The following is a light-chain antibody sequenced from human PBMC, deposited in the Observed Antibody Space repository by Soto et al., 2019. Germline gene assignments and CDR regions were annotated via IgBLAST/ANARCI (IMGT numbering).Light chain of an antibody. J-gene: IGKJ1*01. CDR1: QSLLHSNGNHY. V-gene: IGKV2-28*01. CDR3: MQALHTPRT. CDR2: LAS. Sequence: DIVMTQSPLSLTFTPGEPASISCRSSQSLLHSNGNHYLEWYFQKPGQSAQLLIYLASIRASGVPDRFSGSGSGTDFTLKISRVEAEDGGVYYCMQALHTPRTFGQGTKV.